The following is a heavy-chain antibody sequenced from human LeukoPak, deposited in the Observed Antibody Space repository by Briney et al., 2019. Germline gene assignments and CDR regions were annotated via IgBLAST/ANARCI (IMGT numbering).Heavy chain of an antibody. CDR3: ARDIGVGTSKGFDY. CDR2: IFATGAT. J-gene: IGHJ4*02. V-gene: IGHV4-4*07. D-gene: IGHD1-26*01. Sequence: SETLSLTCTVSGGSINSDYWSWVRQSAEKGLEWIGRIFATGATAYNPSLKSRVTMSVDTSNSQFSLKLSSVTAADTAVYYCARDIGVGTSKGFDYWGQGALVTVSS. CDR1: GGSINSDY.